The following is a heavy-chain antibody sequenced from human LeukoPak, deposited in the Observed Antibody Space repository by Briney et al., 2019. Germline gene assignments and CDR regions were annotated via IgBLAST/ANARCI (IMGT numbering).Heavy chain of an antibody. Sequence: GGSLRLSYAASGFTFSSYAMSWVRQAPGKGLEWVSAISGSGGSTYYADSVKGRFTISRDNSKNTLYLQMNSLRAGDTAVYYCAKDRVNGLPRRGDYFDYWGQGTLVTVSS. CDR2: ISGSGGST. CDR1: GFTFSSYA. V-gene: IGHV3-23*01. J-gene: IGHJ4*02. D-gene: IGHD5-12*01. CDR3: AKDRVNGLPRRGDYFDY.